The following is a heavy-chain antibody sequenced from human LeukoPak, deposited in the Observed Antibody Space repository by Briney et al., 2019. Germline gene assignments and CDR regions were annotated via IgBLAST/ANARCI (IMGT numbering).Heavy chain of an antibody. V-gene: IGHV3-7*04. J-gene: IGHJ4*02. CDR2: IKQDGSKK. CDR1: GFPFSSYW. Sequence: GGSLRLSCVASGFPFSSYWMTWVRQAPGKGLEWMANIKQDGSKKSYVDSVKGRFTISRDNAKNSLYLQMNSLRAEDTAIYYCTRVGYIDEGIDYWGQGTLVTVSS. D-gene: IGHD5-24*01. CDR3: TRVGYIDEGIDY.